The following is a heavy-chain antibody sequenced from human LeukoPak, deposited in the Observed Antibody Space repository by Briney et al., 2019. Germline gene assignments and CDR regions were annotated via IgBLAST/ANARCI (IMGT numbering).Heavy chain of an antibody. J-gene: IGHJ4*02. CDR1: GKKFCNPW. CDR2: IKSDGRTT. V-gene: IGHV3-74*01. D-gene: IGHD3-16*01. CDR3: TTGPSYGYEW. Sequence: GGSLRLSCAASGKKFCNPWMPWGRRTTRRGGVWVSLIKSDGRTTLYADSVKGRFTISRDNGKSTLYLQMNSLRAEDTAIYYCTTGPSYGYEWWGQGTVVTVSS.